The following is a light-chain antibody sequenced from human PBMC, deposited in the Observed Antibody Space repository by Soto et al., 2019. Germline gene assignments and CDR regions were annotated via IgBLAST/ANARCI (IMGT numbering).Light chain of an antibody. Sequence: QSVLTQPPSASGTPGQRVTISFSGSSSNIGSKYVYWFRQLPGTAPKLLIYMNNQRPSGVPDRFSGSKSGTSASLAISGLRSEDEADYYCATWDDSLSAWVFGGGTKLTVL. J-gene: IGLJ3*02. CDR3: ATWDDSLSAWV. V-gene: IGLV1-47*01. CDR2: MNN. CDR1: SSNIGSKY.